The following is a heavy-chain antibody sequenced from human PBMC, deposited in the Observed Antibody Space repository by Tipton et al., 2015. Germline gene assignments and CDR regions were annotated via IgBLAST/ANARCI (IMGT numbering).Heavy chain of an antibody. CDR1: EFTFSSYD. D-gene: IGHD2-2*01. CDR2: VSGNGDST. V-gene: IGHV3-23*01. Sequence: SLRLSCADSEFTFSSYDMNWVRQAPGKGLEWVSAVSGNGDSTYYADSVKGRFTISRDNSKNTLYLQMNNLRAEDTAVYYCARARGVVVLSAPGAFDIWGQGTMVTVSS. CDR3: ARARGVVVLSAPGAFDI. J-gene: IGHJ3*02.